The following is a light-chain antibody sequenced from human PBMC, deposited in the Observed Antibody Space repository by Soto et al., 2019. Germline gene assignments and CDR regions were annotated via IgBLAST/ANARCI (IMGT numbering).Light chain of an antibody. CDR2: EVT. CDR1: SSDVGSYNR. Sequence: QSVLTQPPSVSGYPGQSVTISCTGTSSDVGSYNRVSWYQQPPGTAPKLMIYEVTNRPSGVPNRFSASKSGNTASLTISGLQAEDEADYYCTSYTSSRTWVFGGGTKLTVL. J-gene: IGLJ3*02. V-gene: IGLV2-18*02. CDR3: TSYTSSRTWV.